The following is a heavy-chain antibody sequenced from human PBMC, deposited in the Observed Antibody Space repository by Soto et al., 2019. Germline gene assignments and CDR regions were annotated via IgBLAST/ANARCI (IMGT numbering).Heavy chain of an antibody. Sequence: SETLSLTCTVSGGSISSHYWSWMRQPPGKGLEWIAYIYYSGSTKYNPSLKSRVTMSIDMSKNQFSLKLSSVTAADTAVYYCASGYYYFDYWGQGTLVTVS. CDR1: GGSISSHY. CDR2: IYYSGST. V-gene: IGHV4-59*11. CDR3: ASGYYYFDY. J-gene: IGHJ4*02. D-gene: IGHD2-2*03.